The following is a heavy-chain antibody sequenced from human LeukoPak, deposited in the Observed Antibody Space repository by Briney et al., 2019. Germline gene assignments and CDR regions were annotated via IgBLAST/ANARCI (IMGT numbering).Heavy chain of an antibody. CDR1: GGSISSSSYY. V-gene: IGHV4-39*02. CDR3: ARDSVYYYDSSGYT. J-gene: IGHJ4*02. D-gene: IGHD3-22*01. Sequence: SETLSLTCTVSGGSISSSSYYWGWIRQPPGKGLEWIGSIYYSGSTYYNPSLKSRVTISVDTSKNQFSLKLSSVTAADTAVYYCARDSVYYYDSSGYTWGQGTLVTVSS. CDR2: IYYSGST.